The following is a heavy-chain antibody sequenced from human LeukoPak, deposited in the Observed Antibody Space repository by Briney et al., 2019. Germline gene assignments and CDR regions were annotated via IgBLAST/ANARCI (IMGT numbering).Heavy chain of an antibody. CDR2: ISHGGST. CDR3: ARGPPTIFGVVISYYYYYGMDV. CDR1: GGSINSGGYY. J-gene: IGHJ6*02. V-gene: IGHV4-31*03. D-gene: IGHD3-3*01. Sequence: SETLSLTCTVSGGSINSGGYYWSWIRQHPGKGLEWIGYISHGGSTNYNPSLKSRVTISVDTSKNQYSLKLSSVTAADTAVYYCARGPPTIFGVVISYYYYYGMDVWGQGTTVTVSS.